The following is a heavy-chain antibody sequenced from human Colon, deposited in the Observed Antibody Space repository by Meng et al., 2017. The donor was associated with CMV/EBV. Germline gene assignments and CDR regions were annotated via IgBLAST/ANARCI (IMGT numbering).Heavy chain of an antibody. CDR2: ISGSGGTR. CDR1: GFTFTNYA. J-gene: IGHJ5*02. Sequence: GESLKISCAASGFTFTNYAMSWVRQAPGKGLEWVSAISGSGGTRDYADSVKGRFTMSRDNSENTLYLQMNSLKDEDTAVYYCLGGHYSGAWGQGTLVTVSS. V-gene: IGHV3-23*01. D-gene: IGHD3-10*01. CDR3: LGGHYSGA.